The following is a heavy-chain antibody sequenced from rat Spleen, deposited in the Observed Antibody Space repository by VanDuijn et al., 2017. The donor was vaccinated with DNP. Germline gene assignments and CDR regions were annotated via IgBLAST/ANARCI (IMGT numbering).Heavy chain of an antibody. Sequence: EVQLVESGGGLVQPGRSLKLSCAASGFTFSDYAMAWVRQAPKKGLEWVATISYDGSRTYYRDSVKGRFTISRDNATSTLYLQMDSLRSEDTTTYYEERLEIRGNWVAYWGQGTLVTVSS. J-gene: IGHJ3*01. V-gene: IGHV5-17*01. CDR3: ERLEIRGNWVAY. CDR2: ISYDGSRT. CDR1: GFTFSDYA. D-gene: IGHD4-3*01.